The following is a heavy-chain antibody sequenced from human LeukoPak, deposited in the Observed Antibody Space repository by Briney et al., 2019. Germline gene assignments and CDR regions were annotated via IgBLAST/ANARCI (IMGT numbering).Heavy chain of an antibody. CDR1: GYTFTNYG. Sequence: ASVKVSCKTSGYTFTNYGISWVRQAPGQGLEWMGWISGYNGYTNYAQKFQGRVTITADESTSTAYMELSSLRSEDTAVYYCARDQGSSWYFYCGYWGQGTLVTVSS. CDR3: ARDQGSSWYFYCGY. J-gene: IGHJ4*02. CDR2: ISGYNGYT. V-gene: IGHV1-18*01. D-gene: IGHD6-13*01.